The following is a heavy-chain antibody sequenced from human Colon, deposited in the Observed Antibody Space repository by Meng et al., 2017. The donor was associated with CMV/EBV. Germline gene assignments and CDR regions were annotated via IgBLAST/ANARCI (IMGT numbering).Heavy chain of an antibody. D-gene: IGHD3-16*01. V-gene: IGHV2-5*02. CDR2: IYWDDGK. Sequence: FSGFSLTTGGVGVCWIRQAPGKGLEWVALIYWDDGKRYSPSLESRLTITKDTSKNQVVLTMTNMDPVDTATYYCARRRPYSYGLIDFWGRGTLVTVSS. CDR3: ARRRPYSYGLIDF. J-gene: IGHJ4*02. CDR1: GFSLTTGGVG.